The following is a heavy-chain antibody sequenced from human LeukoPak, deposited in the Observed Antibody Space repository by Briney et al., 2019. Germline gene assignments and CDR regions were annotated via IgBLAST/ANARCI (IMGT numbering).Heavy chain of an antibody. Sequence: GGSLRLSCAASGFTFSSYWMHWVRQAPGKGLVWVSRINSDGSSTSYADSVKGRFTISRDNAKNSLYLQMNSLRAEDTAVYYCARDQKEYSKDAFDIWGQGTMVTVSS. CDR2: INSDGSST. V-gene: IGHV3-74*01. D-gene: IGHD6-6*01. CDR3: ARDQKEYSKDAFDI. CDR1: GFTFSSYW. J-gene: IGHJ3*02.